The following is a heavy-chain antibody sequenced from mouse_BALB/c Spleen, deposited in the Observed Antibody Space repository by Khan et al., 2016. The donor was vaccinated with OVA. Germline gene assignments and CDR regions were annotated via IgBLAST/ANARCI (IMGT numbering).Heavy chain of an antibody. J-gene: IGHJ3*01. Sequence: VQLKQSGPELVKPGASVKIPCKASGFTFTDYNMAWVKQSHGKSLQWIGDIIPNNGGTIYNQKFKGKATLTVDKSPSTAYMELRSLTSEDTAFYYCARHGYGGFAYWGQGTLVTVS. CDR3: ARHGYGGFAY. CDR1: GFTFTDYN. D-gene: IGHD2-2*01. CDR2: IIPNNGGT. V-gene: IGHV1-18*01.